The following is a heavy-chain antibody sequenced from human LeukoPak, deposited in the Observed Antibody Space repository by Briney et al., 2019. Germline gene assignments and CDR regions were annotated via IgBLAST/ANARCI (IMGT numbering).Heavy chain of an antibody. J-gene: IGHJ6*02. V-gene: IGHV3-7*01. CDR3: ARALGDQPDYYYGMDV. CDR1: GLIFNNAW. D-gene: IGHD2-2*01. Sequence: GGSLRLSCAASGLIFNNAWMSWVRQAPGKGLEWVANMNHDGSDRQYVDSVKGRFTISRDNAKNSLYLQMNSLRAEDTAVYYCARALGDQPDYYYGMDVWGQGTTVTVSS. CDR2: MNHDGSDR.